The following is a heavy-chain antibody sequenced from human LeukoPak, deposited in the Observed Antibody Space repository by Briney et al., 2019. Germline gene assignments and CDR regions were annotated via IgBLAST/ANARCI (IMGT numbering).Heavy chain of an antibody. Sequence: SETLSLTCTVSGGSISSSSYYWGWIRQPPGKGLEWIGSIYYSGSTYYNPSLKSRVTISVDTSKNQFSLKLSSVTAADTAVYYCARGSQYYYDSGSYNGMDVWGQGTTVTVSS. D-gene: IGHD3-10*01. CDR1: GGSISSSSYY. CDR3: ARGSQYYYDSGSYNGMDV. J-gene: IGHJ6*02. CDR2: IYYSGST. V-gene: IGHV4-39*07.